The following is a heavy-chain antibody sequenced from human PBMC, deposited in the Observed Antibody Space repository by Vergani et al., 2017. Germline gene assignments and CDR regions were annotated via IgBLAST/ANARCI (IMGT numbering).Heavy chain of an antibody. J-gene: IGHJ4*02. CDR2: INPKTGDT. Sequence: QVQLVQSGAEVRKPGASVTVSCKTSEYSFIGYYIHWVRQAPGQGLEWMGRINPKTGDTIYAQNFQDRVSMTRETSITTAYTELRRLRSDDTAVYYCARDGSSYDPRFDYWGQGTLVTVSS. V-gene: IGHV1-2*02. CDR1: EYSFIGYY. CDR3: ARDGSSYDPRFDY. D-gene: IGHD1-26*01.